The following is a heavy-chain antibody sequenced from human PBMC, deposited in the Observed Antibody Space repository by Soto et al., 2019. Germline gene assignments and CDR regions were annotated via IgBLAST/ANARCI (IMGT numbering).Heavy chain of an antibody. CDR2: IDPSDSYI. D-gene: IGHD2-15*01. CDR1: GYSLATYW. CDR3: ARLGDCSGGSCFSRYYYHGMDV. V-gene: IGHV5-10-1*01. J-gene: IGHJ6*02. Sequence: GESLKISCKSSGYSLATYWITWVRQMPGKGLEWMGRIDPSDSYIDYSPSFQGRVTISADKSLNTAYLQWSSLEASDTAMYYCARLGDCSGGSCFSRYYYHGMDVWGQGTTVTVSS.